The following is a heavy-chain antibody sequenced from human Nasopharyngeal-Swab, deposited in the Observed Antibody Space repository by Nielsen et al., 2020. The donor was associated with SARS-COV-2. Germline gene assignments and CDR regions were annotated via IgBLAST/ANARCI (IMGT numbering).Heavy chain of an antibody. D-gene: IGHD3-10*01. CDR1: GDRVSRKSAA. V-gene: IGHV6-1*01. CDR3: ARGEDGGFDDAFDI. Sequence: SQTLSLTCAISGDRVSRKSAAWNWIRQSPSRGLEWLGRTYYRSKWYNDYAVSVKSRITINPDTSKNQFSLQLNSVTPEDTAVYYCARGEDGGFDDAFDIWGQGTMVTVSS. CDR2: TYYRSKWYN. J-gene: IGHJ3*02.